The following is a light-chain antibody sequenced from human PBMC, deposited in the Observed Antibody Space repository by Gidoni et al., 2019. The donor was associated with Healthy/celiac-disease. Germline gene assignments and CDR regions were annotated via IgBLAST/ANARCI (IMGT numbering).Light chain of an antibody. Sequence: EIVMTQSPATPSVSPGERATLSCRASQSVSSNLDWYQQKPCQAPRLLIYGSSTRATGIPARFSGSGSGTEFTLTISSLQSEDFAVYYCQQYNNWPPPYTFGQGTKLEIK. CDR1: QSVSSN. J-gene: IGKJ2*01. CDR3: QQYNNWPPPYT. V-gene: IGKV3-15*01. CDR2: GSS.